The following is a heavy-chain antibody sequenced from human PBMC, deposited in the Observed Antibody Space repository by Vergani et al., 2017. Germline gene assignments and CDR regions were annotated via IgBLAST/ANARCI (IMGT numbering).Heavy chain of an antibody. V-gene: IGHV4-38-2*01. J-gene: IGHJ4*02. Sequence: QVQLQESGPGLVKPSETLSLTCAVSGFSIDNGYYWDWIRQPPGKGLEWIGRIYHTGRTHFNPSLKSRVTISVDTSNNHFPLRLNSLTASDTAVYYCARLSGIVYDIFSGTQYFFDFWGQGTLVTVSS. CDR2: IYHTGRT. D-gene: IGHD3-9*01. CDR1: GFSIDNGYY. CDR3: ARLSGIVYDIFSGTQYFFDF.